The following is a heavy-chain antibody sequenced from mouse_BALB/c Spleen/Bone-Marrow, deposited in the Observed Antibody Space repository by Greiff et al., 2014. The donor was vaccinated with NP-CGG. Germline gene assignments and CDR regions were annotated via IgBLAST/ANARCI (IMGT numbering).Heavy chain of an antibody. CDR2: IYPGNSDT. CDR1: GYSFTSYW. J-gene: IGHJ4*01. D-gene: IGHD2-2*01. CDR3: TNGYDYYAMDY. V-gene: IGHV1-5*01. Sequence: SGTVLARPGASVKMSCKASGYSFTSYWMHWVKQRPGQGLEWIGAIYPGNSDTSYDQKFKGKAKLTAVTSASTAYMELSSLTNEDSAVYYCTNGYDYYAMDYWGQGTSVTVSS.